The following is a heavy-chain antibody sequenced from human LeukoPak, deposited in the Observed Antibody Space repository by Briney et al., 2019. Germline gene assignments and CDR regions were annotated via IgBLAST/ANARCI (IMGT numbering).Heavy chain of an antibody. CDR3: TRAMVRGVIIPGY. CDR2: MNPNSGNT. V-gene: IGHV1-8*01. Sequence: ASVKVSCKASGYTFTSYDINWVRQATGQGLEWMGWMNPNSGNTGYAQKFQGRVTMTRNTSISTAYMELSSLRSEDTAVYYCTRAMVRGVIIPGYWGQGTLVTVSS. D-gene: IGHD3-10*01. CDR1: GYTFTSYD. J-gene: IGHJ4*02.